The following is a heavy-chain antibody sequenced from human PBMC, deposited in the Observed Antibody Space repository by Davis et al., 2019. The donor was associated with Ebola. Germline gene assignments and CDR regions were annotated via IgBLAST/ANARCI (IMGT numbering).Heavy chain of an antibody. CDR1: GYTFTSYG. Sequence: ASVKVSCKASGYTFTSYGISWVRQAPGQGLEWMGIINPSGGSTSYAQKFQGRVTMTRDTSTSTVYMELSSLRSEDTAVYYCARELLRRRYYAGYWGQGTLVTVSS. J-gene: IGHJ4*02. CDR2: INPSGGST. V-gene: IGHV1-46*01. D-gene: IGHD1-26*01. CDR3: ARELLRRRYYAGY.